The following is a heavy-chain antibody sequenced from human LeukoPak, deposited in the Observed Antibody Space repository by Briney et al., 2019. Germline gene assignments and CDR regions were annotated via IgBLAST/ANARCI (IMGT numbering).Heavy chain of an antibody. J-gene: IGHJ5*02. CDR2: IYYRGST. Sequence: PSETLSLTCTVSGGSISSYYWSWIRQPPGKGLEGSGYIYYRGSTNYNPSLKSRVTISVDTSKPQFPLKLSSVTAAETAVYYCARHSQLLLASFDPWGQGTLVTVSS. CDR1: GGSISSYY. V-gene: IGHV4-59*01. D-gene: IGHD2-2*01. CDR3: ARHSQLLLASFDP.